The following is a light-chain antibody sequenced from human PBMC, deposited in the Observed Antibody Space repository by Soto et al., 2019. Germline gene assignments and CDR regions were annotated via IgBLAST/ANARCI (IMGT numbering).Light chain of an antibody. Sequence: EMVLTQSPDTLSLSPGERATLSCRTSQSVSSSSLAWYQQKLGQAPSLLIYGASTRVAGLPDRFSGSGSGTDFALTVSRLEPEDFALFYCQQYGSSPPTFGQGTKLEIK. J-gene: IGKJ2*01. CDR3: QQYGSSPPT. CDR2: GAS. V-gene: IGKV3-20*01. CDR1: QSVSSSS.